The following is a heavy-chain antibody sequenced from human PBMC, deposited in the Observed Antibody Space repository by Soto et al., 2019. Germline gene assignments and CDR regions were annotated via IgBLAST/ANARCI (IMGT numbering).Heavy chain of an antibody. CDR1: GYSVSSNNAA. V-gene: IGHV6-1*01. J-gene: IGHJ3*01. Sequence: SQTLSLTCAISGYSVSSNNAAWNWIRQSPSRGLEWLGRTYYRSKWYNDYAVSVKGRITINPDTSRNQFSLQLNSVTPEDTAVYYCARAASWAFAFWGQGTLVTVSS. CDR3: ARAASWAFAF. CDR2: TYYRSKWYN.